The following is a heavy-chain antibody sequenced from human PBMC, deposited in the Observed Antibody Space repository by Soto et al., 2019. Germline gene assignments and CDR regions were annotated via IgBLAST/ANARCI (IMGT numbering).Heavy chain of an antibody. V-gene: IGHV4-59*01. CDR3: ARIYYWVKDY. Sequence: PLEPLSDTCSVGDSCSCMLTYYRSWIRQPPGKGLEWIGYFYYTGTTKYNPSLESRVTISADTSKNQFSLNLTSVTAADTAVYYCARIYYWVKDYWGQGALVTVSS. CDR1: CSCMLTYY. J-gene: IGHJ4*02. D-gene: IGHD3-22*01. CDR2: FYYTGTT.